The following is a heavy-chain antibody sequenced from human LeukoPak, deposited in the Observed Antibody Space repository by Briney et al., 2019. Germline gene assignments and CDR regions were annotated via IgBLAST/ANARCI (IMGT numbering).Heavy chain of an antibody. CDR3: ARGSSIAVAGTTYFVAYYWYFDL. V-gene: IGHV4-34*01. CDR1: GGSFSGYY. D-gene: IGHD6-19*01. Sequence: PSETLSLTCAVYGGSFSGYYWSWIRQPPGKGLEWIGEINHSGSTNYNPSLKSRVTISVDTSKNQFSLKLSSVTAADTAVYYCARGSSIAVAGTTYFVAYYWYFDLWGRGTLVTVSS. CDR2: INHSGST. J-gene: IGHJ2*01.